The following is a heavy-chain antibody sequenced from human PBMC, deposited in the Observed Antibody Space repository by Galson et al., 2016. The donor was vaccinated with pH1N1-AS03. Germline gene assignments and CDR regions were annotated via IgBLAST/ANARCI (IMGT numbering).Heavy chain of an antibody. CDR1: GYSISSGYY. D-gene: IGHD5-24*01. CDR2: IFRSGST. CDR3: ARASGRDDYNRLFHF. V-gene: IGHV4-38-2*02. J-gene: IGHJ4*02. Sequence: TLSLTCPVSGYSISSGYYWGWLRQSPGKGLEWLGHIFRSGSTSFNPSLKSRLPISVDTSKNQFSLNLRYVTAADTAVYFCARASGRDDYNRLFHFWGQGTLVTVSS.